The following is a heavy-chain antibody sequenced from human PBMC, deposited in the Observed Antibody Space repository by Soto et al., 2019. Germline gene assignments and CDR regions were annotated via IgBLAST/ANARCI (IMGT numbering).Heavy chain of an antibody. D-gene: IGHD1-26*01. Sequence: GGSLRLSCAASGFTFSSYAMSWVRQAPGKGLEWVSAISGSGGSTYYADSVKGRFTITRDNSKNTLYLQMNSLRAEDTAVYYCAKIGMGATSFFDYWGQGTLVTVSS. CDR1: GFTFSSYA. J-gene: IGHJ4*02. V-gene: IGHV3-23*01. CDR2: ISGSGGST. CDR3: AKIGMGATSFFDY.